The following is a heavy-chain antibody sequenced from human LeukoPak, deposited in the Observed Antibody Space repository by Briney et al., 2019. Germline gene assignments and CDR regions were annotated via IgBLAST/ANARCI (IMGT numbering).Heavy chain of an antibody. CDR2: IYTSGST. D-gene: IGHD3-3*01. V-gene: IGHV4-4*07. CDR3: ASSDRFLEWLLVFDY. Sequence: NPSETLSLTCTVSGGSISSYYWSWIRQPAGKGLEWIGRIYTSGSTNYNPSLKSRVTMSVDTSKNQFSLKLSSVTAADTAVYYCASSDRFLEWLLVFDYWGQGTLVTVSS. CDR1: GGSISSYY. J-gene: IGHJ4*02.